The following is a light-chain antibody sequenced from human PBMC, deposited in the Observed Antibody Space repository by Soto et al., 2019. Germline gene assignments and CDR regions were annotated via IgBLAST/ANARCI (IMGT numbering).Light chain of an antibody. V-gene: IGKV3-15*01. CDR3: QQYNNWPPLP. CDR1: QSVTTN. Sequence: EIVMTQSPATLSVSPGERATLYCRASQSVTTNVAWYQQKPDQAPRLLIYDASTRSTGIPARFSGSASGTEFTLTIISLQSEDFALYYCQQYNNWPPLPFWGGTKVEIK. J-gene: IGKJ4*01. CDR2: DAS.